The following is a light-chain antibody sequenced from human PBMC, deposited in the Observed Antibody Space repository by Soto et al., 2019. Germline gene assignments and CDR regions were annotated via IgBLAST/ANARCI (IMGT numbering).Light chain of an antibody. J-gene: IGKJ1*01. CDR3: QQYNDYWGT. CDR1: QSISIW. CDR2: KAS. V-gene: IGKV1-5*03. Sequence: DIQMTQSPSTLSASLGDRVTITCRASQSISIWLACYQQKPGKAPNLLIYKASSLESGVPSRFSGSGSGTEFTLTISSLQPDDFATYYCQQYNDYWGTFGQGTKVDIK.